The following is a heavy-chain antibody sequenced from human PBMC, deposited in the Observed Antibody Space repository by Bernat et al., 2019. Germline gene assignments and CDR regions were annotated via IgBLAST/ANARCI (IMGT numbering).Heavy chain of an antibody. J-gene: IGHJ4*02. CDR1: GFSFSGYW. CDR3: ARSRGALVDY. CDR2: INSEGSST. V-gene: IGHV3-74*01. D-gene: IGHD2-15*01. Sequence: EVQLVESGGGLVQPGGSLRLSCASSGFSFSGYWMHWVRQDPGKGLVWVSRINSEGSSTNYADSVKGRFTISRDNAKNTLYLQMNSLRAEDTAVYYCARSRGALVDYWGQGTLVTGSS.